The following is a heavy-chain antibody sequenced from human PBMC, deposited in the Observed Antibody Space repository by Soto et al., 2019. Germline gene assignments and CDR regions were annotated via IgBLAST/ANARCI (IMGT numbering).Heavy chain of an antibody. CDR3: AREARTVVPAANYNWFDP. CDR1: GYTFTSYG. J-gene: IGHJ5*02. V-gene: IGHV1-18*01. Sequence: QVRLVQSGAEVKKPGASVKVSCKASGYTFTSYGISWVRQAPGQGLEWMGWISAYNGNTNYAQKLQGRVTMTTDTSTSTAYMELRSLRSDDTAVYYCAREARTVVPAANYNWFDPWGQGTLVTVSS. D-gene: IGHD2-2*01. CDR2: ISAYNGNT.